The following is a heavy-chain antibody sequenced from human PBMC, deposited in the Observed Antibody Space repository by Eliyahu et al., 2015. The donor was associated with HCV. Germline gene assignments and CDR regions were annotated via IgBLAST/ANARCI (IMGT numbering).Heavy chain of an antibody. D-gene: IGHD6-13*01. CDR1: GYTFTGYY. J-gene: IGHJ5*02. CDR2: INPNSGGT. CDR3: ARVASSSWYGGPSSNWFDP. Sequence: QVQLVQSGAEVKKPGASVKVSCKASGYTFTGYYMHWVRQAPGQGLEWMGWINPNSGGTNYAQKFQGWVTMTRDTSISTAYMELSRLRSDDTAVYYCARVASSSWYGGPSSNWFDPWGQGTLVTVSS. V-gene: IGHV1-2*04.